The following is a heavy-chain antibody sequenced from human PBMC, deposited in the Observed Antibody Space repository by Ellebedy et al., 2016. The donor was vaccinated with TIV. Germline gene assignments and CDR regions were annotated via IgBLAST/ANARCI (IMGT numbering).Heavy chain of an antibody. CDR2: IYYSGST. J-gene: IGHJ5*02. V-gene: IGHV4-59*01. CDR3: ARVDGPPPVTYGGRFDP. CDR1: GGSISSYY. D-gene: IGHD4-17*01. Sequence: SETLSLTXTVSGGSISSYYWSWIRQPPGKGLEWIGYIYYSGSTNYNPSLKSRVTISVDTSKNQFSLKLSSVTAADTAVYYCARVDGPPPVTYGGRFDPWGQGTLVTVSS.